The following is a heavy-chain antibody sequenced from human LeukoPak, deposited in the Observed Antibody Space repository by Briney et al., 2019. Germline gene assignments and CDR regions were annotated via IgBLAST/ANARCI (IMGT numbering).Heavy chain of an antibody. J-gene: IGHJ4*02. CDR1: GYSISSGYY. D-gene: IGHD5-18*01. CDR2: IYHSGST. Sequence: SETLSLTCTVSGYSISSGYYWGWLRQPPGKGLEWIGSIYHSGSTYYNPSLKSQVTISVDTSKNQFSLKLTSVTAADTAVYYCARDRGRYSYGYGGLDYWGQGTLVTVSS. CDR3: ARDRGRYSYGYGGLDY. V-gene: IGHV4-38-2*02.